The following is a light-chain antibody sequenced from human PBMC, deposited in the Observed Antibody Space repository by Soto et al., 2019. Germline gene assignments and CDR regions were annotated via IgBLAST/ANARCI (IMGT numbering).Light chain of an antibody. V-gene: IGKV1-5*03. CDR3: QQYKIYST. CDR2: KAS. CDR1: QSISTY. J-gene: IGKJ1*01. Sequence: DIQMTQSPSTLSASVGDRFTITCRASQSISTYLAWYQQKPGKAPNLLIYKASSLESGVPSRFSGSGSDTDFTLTISSLQPDDFATYYCQQYKIYSTFGQGTKVDIK.